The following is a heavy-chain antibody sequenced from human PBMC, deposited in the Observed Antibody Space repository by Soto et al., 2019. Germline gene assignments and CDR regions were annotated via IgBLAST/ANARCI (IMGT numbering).Heavy chain of an antibody. CDR1: RFTFSSYG. V-gene: IGHV3-74*01. Sequence: ERLVESGGGSVQPGVSLRLSCAASRFTFSSYGMYWVRQAPGQGLVWVSRINSDGSSTRYADSVKGRFSISRDNSKSTLYLQMNTLRAEDTAVYYCARRREGYYYGLDVWGQGTTVTVSS. CDR2: INSDGSST. J-gene: IGHJ6*02. CDR3: ARRREGYYYGLDV. D-gene: IGHD1-26*01.